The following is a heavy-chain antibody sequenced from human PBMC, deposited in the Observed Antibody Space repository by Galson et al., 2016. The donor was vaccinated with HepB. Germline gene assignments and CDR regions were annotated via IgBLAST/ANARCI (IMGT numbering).Heavy chain of an antibody. CDR1: GFTFSRYE. D-gene: IGHD3-9*01. CDR2: ISSSGTTI. J-gene: IGHJ4*02. Sequence: SLRLSCAASGFTFSRYEMNWVRQAPGKGLAWVSYISSSGTTIYYADSVKGRFTISRDNAKNSLYLQMNSLRAEDTAVYYCARAPVRLDDLLTGPPKNPDYWGQGTLVTVSS. V-gene: IGHV3-48*03. CDR3: ARAPVRLDDLLTGPPKNPDY.